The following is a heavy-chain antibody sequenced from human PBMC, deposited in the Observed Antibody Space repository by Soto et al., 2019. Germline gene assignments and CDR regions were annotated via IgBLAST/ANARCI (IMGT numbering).Heavy chain of an antibody. CDR2: IKSEPNGGTT. J-gene: IGHJ4*02. D-gene: IGHD2-15*01. CDR1: GFIFSNAL. Sequence: GGSLRLSCEDSGFIFSNALMNWVRQSPGKGLEWVGRIKSEPNGGTTDYAAPVKGRFTVSRDDSKRTVYLQMNSLKAEDTAVYYCATGGYHFDYWGQGTLVTVSS. CDR3: ATGGYHFDY. V-gene: IGHV3-15*01.